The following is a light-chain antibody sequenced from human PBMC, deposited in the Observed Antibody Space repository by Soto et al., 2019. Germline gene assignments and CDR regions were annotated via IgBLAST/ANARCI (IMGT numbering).Light chain of an antibody. CDR2: STN. CDR1: SGSVSISYY. CDR3: VLYMGSGIGV. V-gene: IGLV8-61*01. J-gene: IGLJ3*02. Sequence: QTVVTQEPSFSVSPGGTVTLTCGLSSGSVSISYYPSWYQQTPGQAPRTLIYSTNIRSSGVPDRFSGSILGNKAALTITGAQADDESDYYCVLYMGSGIGVFGGGTKLTVL.